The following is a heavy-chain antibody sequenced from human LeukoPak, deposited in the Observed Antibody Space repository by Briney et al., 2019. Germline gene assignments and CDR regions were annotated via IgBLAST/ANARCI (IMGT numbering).Heavy chain of an antibody. CDR3: AKESTIFGVVPIYYFDY. CDR2: ISYDGSNT. Sequence: GGSLRLSCAASGFTFSSYGMHWVRQAPGKGLEWVAIISYDGSNTYYADSVKGRFTISRDNSKNTLYLQMNSLRAEDTAVYYCAKESTIFGVVPIYYFDYWGQGTLVPVSS. V-gene: IGHV3-30*18. CDR1: GFTFSSYG. J-gene: IGHJ4*02. D-gene: IGHD3-3*01.